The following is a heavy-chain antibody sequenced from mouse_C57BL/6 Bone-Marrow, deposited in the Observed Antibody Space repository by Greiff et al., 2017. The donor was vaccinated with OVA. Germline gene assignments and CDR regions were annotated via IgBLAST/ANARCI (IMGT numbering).Heavy chain of an antibody. D-gene: IGHD1-1*01. J-gene: IGHJ2*01. CDR1: GFNIKDDY. Sequence: VQLQQSGAELVRPGASVKLSCTASGFNIKDDYMHWVKQMPEQGLEWIGWIDPENGDTEYASKFQGKATITADTSSNTAYLQLSSLTSEDTAVYYCTTKFYYYGSSYGDYWGQGTTLTVSS. CDR2: IDPENGDT. CDR3: TTKFYYYGSSYGDY. V-gene: IGHV14-4*01.